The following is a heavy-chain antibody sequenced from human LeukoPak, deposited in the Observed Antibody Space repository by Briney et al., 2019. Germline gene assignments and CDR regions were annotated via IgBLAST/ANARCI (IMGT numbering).Heavy chain of an antibody. CDR1: GGTFSSYA. Sequence: GASVKVSCKASGGTFSSYAISWVRQAPGQGLEWMGGIIPIFGTANYAQKFQGRVTITADESTSTAYMELSSLRSEDTAVYYCAIDHEQQLDPTNWFDPWGQGTLVTVSS. V-gene: IGHV1-69*13. D-gene: IGHD6-13*01. CDR3: AIDHEQQLDPTNWFDP. CDR2: IIPIFGTA. J-gene: IGHJ5*02.